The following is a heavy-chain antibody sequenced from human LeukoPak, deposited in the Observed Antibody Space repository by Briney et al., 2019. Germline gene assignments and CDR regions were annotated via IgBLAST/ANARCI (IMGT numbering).Heavy chain of an antibody. V-gene: IGHV4-59*01. CDR2: IYYSGST. CDR3: ARDPRWLTPDCTSTSCYENYFDP. D-gene: IGHD2-2*01. CDR1: GASINGYY. Sequence: SETLSLTCSVSGASINGYYWNWIRQPPGKGLRWIGHIYYSGSTSYNLSLKSRVTISVDTSKNQFSLKLTSVTDVDTAVYYCARDPRWLTPDCTSTSCYENYFDPWGQGTLVTVSS. J-gene: IGHJ5*02.